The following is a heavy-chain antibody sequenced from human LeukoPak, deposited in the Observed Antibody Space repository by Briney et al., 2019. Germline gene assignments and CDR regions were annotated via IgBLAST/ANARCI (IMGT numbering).Heavy chain of an antibody. CDR1: GFTFSDYY. D-gene: IGHD5-24*01. V-gene: IGHV3-11*01. J-gene: IGHJ4*02. CDR2: ISSSGSTI. Sequence: PGGSLRLSCAASGFTFSDYYMSWIRQAPGKGLEWVSYISSSGSTIYYADSVKGRFTISSDNAKNSLYLQMNSLRAEDTAVYYCARKEMATITADYWGQGTLVTVSS. CDR3: ARKEMATITADY.